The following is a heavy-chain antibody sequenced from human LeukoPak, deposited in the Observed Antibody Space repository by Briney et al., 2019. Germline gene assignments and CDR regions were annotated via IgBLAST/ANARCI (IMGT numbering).Heavy chain of an antibody. CDR3: TWGGYYYDSSGYRPPYFDY. D-gene: IGHD3-22*01. CDR1: GFTFGDYA. Sequence: GGSLRLSCTASGFTFGDYAMSWFRQAPGKGLEWVGFIRSKAYGGTTEYAASVKGRFTISRDDSKSIAYLQMNSLKTEDTAVYYCTWGGYYYDSSGYRPPYFDYWGQGTLVTVSS. CDR2: IRSKAYGGTT. J-gene: IGHJ4*02. V-gene: IGHV3-49*03.